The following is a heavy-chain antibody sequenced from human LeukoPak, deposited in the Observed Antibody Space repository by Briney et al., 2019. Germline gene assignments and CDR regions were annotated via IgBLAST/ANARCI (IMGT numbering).Heavy chain of an antibody. CDR3: AREVSGDWYLDY. CDR2: ISSTGSYI. CDR1: GFTFSSYS. Sequence: SGGSLRLSCAASGFTFSSYSMNWVRQAPGKGLEWVSSISSTGSYIFYADSVKGRFTISRDNAKNSLYLQMNSLRAEDTAVYYCAREVSGDWYLDYWGQGTLVTVSS. V-gene: IGHV3-21*01. D-gene: IGHD3/OR15-3a*01. J-gene: IGHJ4*02.